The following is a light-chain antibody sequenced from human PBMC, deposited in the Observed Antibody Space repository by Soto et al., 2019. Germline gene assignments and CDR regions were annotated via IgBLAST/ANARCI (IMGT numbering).Light chain of an antibody. J-gene: IGLJ7*01. CDR1: SSDVGASNY. CDR3: SSNAGSNNFV. CDR2: AVS. Sequence: QSALTQPPSASGSPGQSVTISCTGTSSDVGASNYVSWYQQHPGKAPKLMIFAVSKRPSGVPDRFSGSKSGNTASLTVSGLQAEDAADYYCSSNAGSNNFVFGRGTQRTGL. V-gene: IGLV2-8*01.